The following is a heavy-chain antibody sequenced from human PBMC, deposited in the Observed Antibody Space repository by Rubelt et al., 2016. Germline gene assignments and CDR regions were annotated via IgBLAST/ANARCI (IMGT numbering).Heavy chain of an antibody. D-gene: IGHD6-19*01. V-gene: IGHV2-5*02. CDR3: AHKFNSGSDH. Sequence: QITLKESGPTLVKPTQTLTLTCTFSGFSLSTSRVGVGWIRHPPGKALEWLALIYWDDDKRYSPSLKNRLTITKDTSKNQVVLTMTNMDPVDTATYHCAHKFNSGSDHWGQGTLVTVSS. J-gene: IGHJ4*02. CDR2: IYWDDDK. CDR1: GFSLSTSRVG.